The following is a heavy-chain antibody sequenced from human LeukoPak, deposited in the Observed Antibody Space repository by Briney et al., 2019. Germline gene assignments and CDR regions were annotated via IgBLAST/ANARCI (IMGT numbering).Heavy chain of an antibody. D-gene: IGHD3-10*01. CDR1: GFTFSSYV. CDR2: INNSGGST. V-gene: IGHV3-23*01. Sequence: GGSLRLSCAASGFTFSSYVMSWVRQAPGKGLEWVSSINNSGGSTYYADSVKGRFTISRDNSKNTLYLQMNSLRAEDTAVYYCARAGKTGAAAFDIWGQGTMVTVSS. CDR3: ARAGKTGAAAFDI. J-gene: IGHJ3*02.